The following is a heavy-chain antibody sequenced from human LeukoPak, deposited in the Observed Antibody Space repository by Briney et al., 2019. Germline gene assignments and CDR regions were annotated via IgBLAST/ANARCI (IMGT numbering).Heavy chain of an antibody. CDR1: GFTFSTYW. D-gene: IGHD2-15*01. CDR2: IKKDGSEK. CDR3: AREGVHCSGRSCLKAY. V-gene: IGHV3-7*03. J-gene: IGHJ4*02. Sequence: GGSLRLSCAASGFTFSTYWMSWVRQAPGKGLEWVANIKKDGSEKYYMDSVKGRFTIPRDNAENSLYLQMNSLRAEDTAVYYCAREGVHCSGRSCLKAYWGQGTQVTVSS.